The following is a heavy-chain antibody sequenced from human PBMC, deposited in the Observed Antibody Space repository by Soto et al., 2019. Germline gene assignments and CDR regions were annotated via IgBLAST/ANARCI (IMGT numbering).Heavy chain of an antibody. Sequence: SETLSLTCIVSGYFISSGYYWGWIRQPPGKGLEWIGSIYHSGDTYFNPSLKSRVTISVDTSKNQFSLELSSVTAADTAVYYCARALGNYGLDYWGQGTLVTVSS. D-gene: IGHD1-7*01. CDR2: IYHSGDT. V-gene: IGHV4-38-2*02. CDR1: GYFISSGYY. CDR3: ARALGNYGLDY. J-gene: IGHJ4*02.